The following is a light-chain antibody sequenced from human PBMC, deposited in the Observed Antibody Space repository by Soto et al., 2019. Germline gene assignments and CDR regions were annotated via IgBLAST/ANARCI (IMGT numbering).Light chain of an antibody. CDR1: SSDVGYYNY. V-gene: IGLV2-8*01. J-gene: IGLJ2*01. Sequence: QSVLTQPPSASGSPGQSVTISCTGTSSDVGYYNYVSWYQQHPGRAPKLIIYEVNKRPSGVPDRFSGSKSGNTASLTVSGLQAEDEAEYYCTSYVVGKNVVFGGGTKLTVL. CDR3: TSYVVGKNVV. CDR2: EVN.